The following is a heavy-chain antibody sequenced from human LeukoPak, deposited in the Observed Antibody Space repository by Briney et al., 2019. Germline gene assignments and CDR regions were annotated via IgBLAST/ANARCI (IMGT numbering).Heavy chain of an antibody. CDR2: IIPIFGTA. CDR1: GGTFSSYA. CDR3: ARGYCSGGSCYREEYYFDY. J-gene: IGHJ4*02. D-gene: IGHD2-15*01. Sequence: SVKVSCKASGGTFSSYAISWVRQAPGQGLEWMGGIIPIFGTANYAQKFQGRVTITADESTSTAYMELSSLRSEDTAVYYCARGYCSGGSCYREEYYFDYWGQGTLATVSS. V-gene: IGHV1-69*13.